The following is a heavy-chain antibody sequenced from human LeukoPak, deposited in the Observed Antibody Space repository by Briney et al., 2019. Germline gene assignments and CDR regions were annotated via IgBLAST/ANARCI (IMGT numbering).Heavy chain of an antibody. D-gene: IGHD3-10*01. V-gene: IGHV1-2*02. CDR2: IYPNSGGT. CDR1: RYTFTGYY. J-gene: IGHJ6*03. CDR3: ARDFQVGVRGVINYYYMDV. Sequence: GASVKVSCKASRYTFTGYYMHWVRQAPGQGLEWMGWIYPNSGGTNYAQKFQGRVTMTRDTSISTAYMELSRLRSDDTAVYYCARDFQVGVRGVINYYYMDVWGKGTTVTVSS.